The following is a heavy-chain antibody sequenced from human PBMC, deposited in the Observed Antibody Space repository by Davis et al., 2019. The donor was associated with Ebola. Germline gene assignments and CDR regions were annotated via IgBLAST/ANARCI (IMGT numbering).Heavy chain of an antibody. V-gene: IGHV4-59*11. Sequence: SETLSLTCTVSACSIISHYWSWIRQPPGKGLEWFGYIYHSGSTNYNPSLRSRVTISVDTSKNQFSLRLSSVTAADTAVYYCARTGDYGMDVWGQGTTVTVSS. J-gene: IGHJ6*02. CDR3: ARTGDYGMDV. CDR1: ACSIISHY. D-gene: IGHD3-10*01. CDR2: IYHSGST.